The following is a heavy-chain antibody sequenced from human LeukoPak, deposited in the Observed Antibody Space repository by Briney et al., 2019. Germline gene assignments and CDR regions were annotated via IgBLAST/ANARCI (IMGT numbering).Heavy chain of an antibody. CDR1: GYSFTSYW. CDR2: IYPGDSDT. CDR3: ARYSSSWYGGYYFDY. Sequence: GESLQISCQGSGYSFTSYWIGWVRQMPGKGLEWMGIIYPGDSDTRYSPSFQGQVTISADKSISTAYLQWSSLKASDTAMYYCARYSSSWYGGYYFDYWGQGTLVTVSS. V-gene: IGHV5-51*01. D-gene: IGHD6-13*01. J-gene: IGHJ4*02.